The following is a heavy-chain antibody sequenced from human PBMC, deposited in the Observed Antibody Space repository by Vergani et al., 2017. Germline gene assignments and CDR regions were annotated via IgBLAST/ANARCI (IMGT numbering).Heavy chain of an antibody. CDR3: ARGERTGSYYYFDY. Sequence: QVQLVESGGGVVQPGGSLRLSCAASGFSFNTYGAHWVRQAPGKGLEWVAFIGYDGRIKYNVDSVKGRFTISRDTSKKTLSLQMRSLRADDTAVYYCARGERTGSYYYFDYWGQGTLVTVSS. D-gene: IGHD3-10*01. V-gene: IGHV3-30*02. J-gene: IGHJ4*02. CDR2: IGYDGRIK. CDR1: GFSFNTYG.